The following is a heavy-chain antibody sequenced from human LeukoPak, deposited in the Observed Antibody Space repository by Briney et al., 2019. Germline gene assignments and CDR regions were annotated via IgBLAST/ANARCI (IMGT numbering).Heavy chain of an antibody. V-gene: IGHV4-39*01. CDR3: ALITAAVDY. J-gene: IGHJ4*02. CDR1: AGSSSSSSYY. Sequence: PSKTLSLTCTVPAGSSSSSSYYWGWIRQPPGKGLEWIGSIYYSGSTYYNPSLKSRVTISVDTSKDQFSLKLSSVTAADTAVYYCALITAAVDYWGRGTLVTVSS. D-gene: IGHD6-25*01. CDR2: IYYSGST.